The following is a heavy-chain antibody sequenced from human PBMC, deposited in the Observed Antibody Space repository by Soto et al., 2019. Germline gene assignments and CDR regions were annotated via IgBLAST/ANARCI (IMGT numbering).Heavy chain of an antibody. CDR3: ARDIRFLEWLPCSPYYYGMDV. J-gene: IGHJ6*02. CDR2: IYSGGST. D-gene: IGHD3-3*01. V-gene: IGHV3-53*01. CDR1: GFTVSSNY. Sequence: GGSLRLSCAASGFTVSSNYMSWVRQAPGKGLEWVSVIYSGGSTYYADSVKGRFTISRDNSKNTLYLQMNSLRAEDTAVYYCARDIRFLEWLPCSPYYYGMDVWGQGTTVTVSS.